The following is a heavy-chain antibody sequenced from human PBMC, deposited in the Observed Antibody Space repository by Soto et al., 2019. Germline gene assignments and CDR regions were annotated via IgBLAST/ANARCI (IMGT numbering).Heavy chain of an antibody. CDR1: GGSFSSGAYH. V-gene: IGHV4-31*03. J-gene: IGHJ5*02. CDR2: ISYRGIT. D-gene: IGHD6-13*01. Sequence: QVQLQESCPGLVKPSQTLSLTCTVSGGSFSSGAYHWSWVRQHPGQGLEWIASISYRGITSSNPSLKSRLSMSVDTSKNQFSLNLTSVTAADTAVYHWARMSATGTRCFDPWGQGTLVTVSS. CDR3: ARMSATGTRCFDP.